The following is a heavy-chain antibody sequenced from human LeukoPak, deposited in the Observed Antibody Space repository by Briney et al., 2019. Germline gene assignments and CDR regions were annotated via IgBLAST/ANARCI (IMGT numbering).Heavy chain of an antibody. CDR3: AKSRRPYYYDSSGFDY. D-gene: IGHD3-22*01. CDR1: GFTFDGYA. CDR2: ISWNSGSI. Sequence: GGSLRLSCAASGFTFDGYAMHWVRQAPGKGLEWVSGISWNSGSIGYADSVKGRFTISRDNAKNSLYLQMNSLRAEDMALYYCAKSRRPYYYDSSGFDYWGQGTLVTVSS. J-gene: IGHJ4*02. V-gene: IGHV3-9*03.